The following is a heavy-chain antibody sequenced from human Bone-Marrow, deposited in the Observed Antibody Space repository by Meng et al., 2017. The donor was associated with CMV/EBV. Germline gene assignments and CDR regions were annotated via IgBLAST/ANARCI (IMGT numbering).Heavy chain of an antibody. Sequence: GESLKISCTASGFTFGDYAMSWVRQAPGKGLEWVSAISGSGGSTYYADSVKGRFTISRDNSKNTLYLQMNSLRAEDTAVYYCAKAMTSSEWYFDYWGQGTLVTVSS. CDR3: AKAMTSSEWYFDY. V-gene: IGHV3-23*01. CDR2: ISGSGGST. D-gene: IGHD3-22*01. CDR1: GFTFGDYA. J-gene: IGHJ4*02.